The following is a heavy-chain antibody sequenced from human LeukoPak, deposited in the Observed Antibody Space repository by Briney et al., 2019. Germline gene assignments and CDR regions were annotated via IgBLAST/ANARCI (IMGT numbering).Heavy chain of an antibody. V-gene: IGHV3-48*03. CDR1: GFTFSSYE. J-gene: IGHJ4*02. Sequence: GGSLRLSCAASGFTFSSYEMNWVRQAPGRGLEWVSYISSSGSTIYYADSVKGRFTISRDNAKNSLYLQMNSLRDEDTAVYYCARREDYSSSWYFGYWGQGTLVTVSS. CDR2: ISSSGSTI. D-gene: IGHD6-13*01. CDR3: ARREDYSSSWYFGY.